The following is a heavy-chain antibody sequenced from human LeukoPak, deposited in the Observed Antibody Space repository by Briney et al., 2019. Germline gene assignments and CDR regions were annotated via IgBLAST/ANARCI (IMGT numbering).Heavy chain of an antibody. CDR1: GYTFTGYY. D-gene: IGHD3-16*02. CDR3: ARGPVPPPLRLGELSPFDY. Sequence: ASVKVSCMASGYTFTGYYMHWVRQAPGQGLEWMGWINPNSGCTNYAQKFQGWVTMTRDTSISTAYMELSRLRSDNTAVYYCARGPVPPPLRLGELSPFDYWGQGTLVTVSS. CDR2: INPNSGCT. J-gene: IGHJ4*02. V-gene: IGHV1-2*04.